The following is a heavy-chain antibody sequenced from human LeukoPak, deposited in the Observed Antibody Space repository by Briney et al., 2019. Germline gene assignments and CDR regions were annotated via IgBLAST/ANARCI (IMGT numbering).Heavy chain of an antibody. V-gene: IGHV4-59*01. CDR3: ARDGYSGNDGL. Sequence: SETLSLTCTVSGGSISSYYWSWIRQPPGKGLEWIGYIYYSGSTRYNPSLKSRVTISVDTSKNQFSLKLSSVTAADTAVYYCARDGYSGNDGLWGQGSLVTVSS. CDR1: GGSISSYY. D-gene: IGHD5-12*01. J-gene: IGHJ4*02. CDR2: IYYSGST.